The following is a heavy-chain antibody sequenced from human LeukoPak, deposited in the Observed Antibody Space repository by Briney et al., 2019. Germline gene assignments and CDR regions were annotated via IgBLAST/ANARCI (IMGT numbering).Heavy chain of an antibody. CDR2: IKADGSDK. J-gene: IGHJ4*02. CDR1: GFTFYTYW. CDR3: ARGGGLSDY. D-gene: IGHD1-26*01. Sequence: GGSLRLSCAASGFTFYTYWMNWVRQAPGKGLEWVANIKADGSDKYYVESVKGRFAISRDNAKNSLYLQMNSLRAEDMAVYYCARGGGLSDYWGQGTLVTVSS. V-gene: IGHV3-7*01.